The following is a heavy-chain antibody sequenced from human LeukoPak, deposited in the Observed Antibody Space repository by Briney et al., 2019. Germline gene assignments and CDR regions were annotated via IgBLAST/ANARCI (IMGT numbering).Heavy chain of an antibody. D-gene: IGHD5-18*01. J-gene: IGHJ4*02. CDR1: GFTVSSNY. Sequence: GSLRLSCAASGFTVSSNYMSWVRQAPGKGLEWIGEINHSGSTNYNPSLKSRVTISVDTSKNQFSLKLSSVTAADTAVYYCARVFTGRYSYRSDYWGQGTLVTVSS. V-gene: IGHV4-34*01. CDR3: ARVFTGRYSYRSDY. CDR2: INHSGST.